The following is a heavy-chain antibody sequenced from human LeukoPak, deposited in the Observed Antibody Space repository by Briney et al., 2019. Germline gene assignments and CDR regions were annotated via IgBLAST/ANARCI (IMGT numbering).Heavy chain of an antibody. D-gene: IGHD3-22*01. CDR3: ARSDHYHDNIGYDV. V-gene: IGHV3-43*02. CDR2: ISGDGGPT. CDR1: GFTFDEYA. Sequence: GGSLRLSCAASGFTFDEYAMHWVRQAPGKGLEWVSLISGDGGPTYYADSVKGRFTISRDNAKNTLYLQMSSLRADDTAVYYCARSDHYHDNIGYDVWGQGTLVTVSS. J-gene: IGHJ4*02.